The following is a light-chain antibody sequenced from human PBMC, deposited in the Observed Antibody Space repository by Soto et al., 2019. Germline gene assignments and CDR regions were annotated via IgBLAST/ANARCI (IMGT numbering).Light chain of an antibody. Sequence: DIQMTQPLSPLSASVGDRFTITSRASQSITSWLAWYQQKPGKAPKLLIYDASSLESGVPSRFSGSGSGTEFTLTISSLQPDDFATYYCQQYNSYSRTFGQGTKVDIK. CDR3: QQYNSYSRT. CDR2: DAS. CDR1: QSITSW. V-gene: IGKV1-5*01. J-gene: IGKJ1*01.